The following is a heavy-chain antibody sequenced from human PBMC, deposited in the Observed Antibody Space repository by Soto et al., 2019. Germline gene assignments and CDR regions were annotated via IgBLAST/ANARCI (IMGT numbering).Heavy chain of an antibody. J-gene: IGHJ3*01. CDR1: GYTFNTYW. D-gene: IGHD2-21*01. Sequence: GESLKISCKGSGYTFNTYWIGWVRQMPGKGMEWVGFIYPGDSDTTYSPSFQGQVTISVDKSISTAYLQWSSLKVSDTAIYYCARHQLWRATINNDAFDVGGQGTKVTVSS. CDR2: IYPGDSDT. V-gene: IGHV5-51*01. CDR3: ARHQLWRATINNDAFDV.